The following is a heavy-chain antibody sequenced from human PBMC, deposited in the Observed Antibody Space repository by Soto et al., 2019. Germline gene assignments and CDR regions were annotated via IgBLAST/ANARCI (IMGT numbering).Heavy chain of an antibody. D-gene: IGHD3-10*01. J-gene: IGHJ6*02. CDR3: ARDGWGHGGSGSYYRYGMDV. CDR1: GFTFSSYG. V-gene: IGHV3-33*01. Sequence: QVQLVESGGGVVQPGRSLRLSCAASGFTFSSYGMHWVRQAPGKGLEWVAVIWYDGSNKYYADSVKGRFTISRDNSKNKXYXXMNSLRAEDTAVYYCARDGWGHGGSGSYYRYGMDVWGQGTTVTVSS. CDR2: IWYDGSNK.